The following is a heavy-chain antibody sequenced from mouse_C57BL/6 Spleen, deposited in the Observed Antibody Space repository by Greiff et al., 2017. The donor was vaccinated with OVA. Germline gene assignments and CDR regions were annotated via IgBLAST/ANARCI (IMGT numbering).Heavy chain of an antibody. D-gene: IGHD1-1*01. V-gene: IGHV14-4*01. CDR3: TKDYGSSYGAY. J-gene: IGHJ3*01. CDR2: IDPENGDT. CDR1: GFNIKDDY. Sequence: VQLQQSGAELVRPGASVKLSCTASGFNIKDDYMHWVKQRPEQGLEWIGWIDPENGDTEYASKFQGKATITADPSSNTAYLQLSSHTTEDTAGYYCTKDYGSSYGAYWGQGTPVTVSA.